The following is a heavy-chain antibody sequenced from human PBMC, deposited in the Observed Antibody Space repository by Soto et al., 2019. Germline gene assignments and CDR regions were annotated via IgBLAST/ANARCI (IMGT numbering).Heavy chain of an antibody. V-gene: IGHV6-1*01. D-gene: IGHD3-10*01. CDR1: GDSVSSDITS. J-gene: IGHJ3*01. Sequence: QGQLQQSGPGLVKPSQTLSLTCAISGDSVSSDITSWTWSRQSPSRGLEWLGRTYYRSKWFHDYAASVRGRISINPDTSQNQFSLELNSITPEDTAVYYCARGKAREVWGQANVVTVSS. CDR3: ARGKAREV. CDR2: TYYRSKWFH.